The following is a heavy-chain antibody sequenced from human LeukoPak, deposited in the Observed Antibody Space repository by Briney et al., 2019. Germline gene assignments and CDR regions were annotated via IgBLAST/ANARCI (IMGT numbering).Heavy chain of an antibody. V-gene: IGHV4-34*01. CDR2: INHSGST. CDR1: GGSFSGYY. Sequence: SETLSLTCAVYGGSFSGYYWSWIRQPPGKGLEWIGKINHSGSTNYNPSLKSRVTISVDTSKNQFSLKLSSVTAADTAVYYCARGAYCCSGGCCSACSYYYMDVWGKGTTVTVSS. J-gene: IGHJ6*03. CDR3: ARGAYCCSGGCCSACSYYYMDV. D-gene: IGHD2-15*01.